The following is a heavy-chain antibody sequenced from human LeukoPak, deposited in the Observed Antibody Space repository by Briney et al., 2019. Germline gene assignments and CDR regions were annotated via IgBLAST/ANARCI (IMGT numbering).Heavy chain of an antibody. J-gene: IGHJ4*02. V-gene: IGHV4-59*01. CDR2: IYYSGNT. Sequence: SETLSLTCTVSGGSIRSYYWSWIRQPPGKGLEWIGYIYYSGNTDSNPSLKSRVTISVDTSKNQFSLNLRSVTAADTAVHYCARAGSGYYVLDHWGQGTLVTVSS. CDR1: GGSIRSYY. CDR3: ARAGSGYYVLDH. D-gene: IGHD5-12*01.